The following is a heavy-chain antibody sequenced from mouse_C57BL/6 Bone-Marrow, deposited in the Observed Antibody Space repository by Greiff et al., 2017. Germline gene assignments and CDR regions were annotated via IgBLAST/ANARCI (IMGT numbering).Heavy chain of an antibody. CDR1: GYTFTSYG. J-gene: IGHJ2*01. V-gene: IGHV1-81*01. CDR3: ARGIYYYGSSPYVDY. D-gene: IGHD1-1*01. CDR2: IYPRSGNT. Sequence: QVQLKESGAELARPGASVKLSCKASGYTFTSYGISWVKQRTGQGLEWIGEIYPRSGNTYYNEKFKGKATLTADKSSSTAYMELRSLTSEDSAVYFCARGIYYYGSSPYVDYWGQGTTLTVSS.